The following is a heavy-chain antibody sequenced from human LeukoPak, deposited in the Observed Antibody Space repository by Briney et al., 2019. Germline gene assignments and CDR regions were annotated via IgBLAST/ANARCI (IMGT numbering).Heavy chain of an antibody. CDR1: GFTFSSYG. J-gene: IGHJ4*02. CDR2: ISGSGGST. Sequence: QPGGSLRLSCAASGFTFSSYGMHWVRQAPGKGLEWVSAISGSGGSTYYADSVKGRFTISRDNSKNTLYLQMNSLRAEDTAVYYCAKDGEQWLPQGGYFDYRGQGTLVTVSS. CDR3: AKDGEQWLPQGGYFDY. D-gene: IGHD6-19*01. V-gene: IGHV3-23*01.